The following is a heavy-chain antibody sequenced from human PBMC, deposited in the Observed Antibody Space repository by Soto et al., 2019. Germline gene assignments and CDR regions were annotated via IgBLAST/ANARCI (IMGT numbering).Heavy chain of an antibody. Sequence: EVQLVESGGTLVQPGESLRLSCATSGFTFSTYTMNWVRQAPGKGLEWVSYISASSSTKKYADSVKGRFTISRDNAKNSLYLQMNSLREEDTAVYYCFREYASGWGYWGQGALVTVSS. V-gene: IGHV3-48*02. J-gene: IGHJ4*02. CDR2: ISASSSTK. CDR3: FREYASGWGY. D-gene: IGHD6-19*01. CDR1: GFTFSTYT.